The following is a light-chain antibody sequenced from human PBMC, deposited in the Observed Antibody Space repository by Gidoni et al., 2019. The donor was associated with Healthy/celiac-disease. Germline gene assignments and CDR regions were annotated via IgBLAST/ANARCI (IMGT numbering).Light chain of an antibody. CDR2: WAS. CDR1: QGVLYSTNNKNY. Sequence: DILMTQSTASLAVSLGERATNNGKSSQGVLYSTNNKNYLAWYQQTPVQPPKLLIYWASTRESGVPDRFSGSGSGTDFTLTISSLHAEDVAVYYCQQYYSTPRFTFGGGTKVEIK. J-gene: IGKJ4*01. V-gene: IGKV4-1*01. CDR3: QQYYSTPRFT.